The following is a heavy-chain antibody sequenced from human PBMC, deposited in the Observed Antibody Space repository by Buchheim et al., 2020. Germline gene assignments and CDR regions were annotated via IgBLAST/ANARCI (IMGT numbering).Heavy chain of an antibody. Sequence: QLQLQESGPGLVKPSETLSLTCTVSGGSISSSSYYWGWIRQPPGKGLEWIGSIYYSGSTYSNPSLKSRVTISVDTSKNPFSLKLGSVTAADTAVYYCARDGRYSSGWYSRYWYFDLWGRGTL. CDR3: ARDGRYSSGWYSRYWYFDL. CDR2: IYYSGST. J-gene: IGHJ2*01. D-gene: IGHD6-13*01. V-gene: IGHV4-39*07. CDR1: GGSISSSSYY.